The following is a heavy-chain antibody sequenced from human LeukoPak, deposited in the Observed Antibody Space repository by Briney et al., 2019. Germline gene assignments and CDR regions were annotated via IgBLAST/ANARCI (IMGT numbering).Heavy chain of an antibody. CDR3: AKAGYYDSSGYYYFDY. Sequence: GGSLRLSCAASGFTFSSYGMHWVRQAPGKGLEWVAVISYDGSNNYYADSVKGRFTISRDDSKNTLYLQMNSLRAEDTAVYYCAKAGYYDSSGYYYFDYWGQGTLVTVSS. V-gene: IGHV3-30*18. CDR2: ISYDGSNN. CDR1: GFTFSSYG. D-gene: IGHD3-22*01. J-gene: IGHJ4*02.